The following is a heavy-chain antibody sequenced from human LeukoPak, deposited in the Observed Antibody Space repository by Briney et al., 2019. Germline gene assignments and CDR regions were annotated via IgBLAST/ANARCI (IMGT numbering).Heavy chain of an antibody. CDR2: ISGSGGST. D-gene: IGHD6-19*01. J-gene: IGHJ4*02. Sequence: GGSLRLSCAASGFTFSSYAMSWVRQAPGKGLEWVSAISGSGGSTYYADSEKGRFTISRDKSKNTLYLQMSSLRAEDTAVYYCAKRVRADPKFYYFDYWGQGTLVTVSS. CDR1: GFTFSSYA. CDR3: AKRVRADPKFYYFDY. V-gene: IGHV3-23*01.